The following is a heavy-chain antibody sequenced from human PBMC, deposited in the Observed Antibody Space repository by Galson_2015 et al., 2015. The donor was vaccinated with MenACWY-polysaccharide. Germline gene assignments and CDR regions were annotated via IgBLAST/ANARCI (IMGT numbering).Heavy chain of an antibody. CDR3: AGLGDSSGYYDDAFDI. CDR1: RYTFTSYD. CDR2: MNPNSGNT. J-gene: IGHJ3*02. Sequence: SVKVSCKASRYTFTSYDINWVRQATGQGLEWMGWMNPNSGNTGYAQKFQGRVTMTRNTSISTAYMELSSLRSEDTAVYYCAGLGDSSGYYDDAFDIWGQGTMVTVSS. D-gene: IGHD3-22*01. V-gene: IGHV1-8*01.